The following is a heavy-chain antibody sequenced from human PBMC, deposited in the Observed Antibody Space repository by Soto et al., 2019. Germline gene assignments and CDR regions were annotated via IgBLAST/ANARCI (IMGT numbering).Heavy chain of an antibody. CDR2: IHYRGNT. J-gene: IGHJ4*02. CDR1: GGSVSVDSYY. V-gene: IGHV4-39*01. Sequence: SETLSLTCAVSGGSVSVDSYYWAWIRQPPGKGLEWIATIHYRGNTYYATSLKSRVAISIDTSKNQFSLMLASVTATDTAFYYCARLATTVSTPNYWGQGTLVTVSS. CDR3: ARLATTVSTPNY. D-gene: IGHD4-17*01.